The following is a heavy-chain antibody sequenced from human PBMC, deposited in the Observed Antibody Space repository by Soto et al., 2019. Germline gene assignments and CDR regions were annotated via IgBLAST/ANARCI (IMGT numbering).Heavy chain of an antibody. V-gene: IGHV4-4*07. CDR1: VGSIRSYY. Sequence: AETLSLTCNVSVGSIRSYYWSWIRQPAGKPLEWIGRIYTTRSTNYNPSLKSRVTMSIDTSKSQFSLKVSSVTAADTAVYYCAREGASGFGMDVWGQGTTVTVSS. D-gene: IGHD1-26*01. CDR3: AREGASGFGMDV. CDR2: IYTTRST. J-gene: IGHJ6*02.